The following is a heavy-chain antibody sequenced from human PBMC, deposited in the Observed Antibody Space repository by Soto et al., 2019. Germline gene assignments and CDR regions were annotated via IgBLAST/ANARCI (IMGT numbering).Heavy chain of an antibody. CDR3: ASPLPDPNDFWSGYYPGVYYYYGMDV. V-gene: IGHV4-34*01. J-gene: IGHJ6*02. CDR2: INHSGST. CDR1: GGSFSGYY. Sequence: QVQLQQWGAGLLKPSETLSLTCAVYGGSFSGYYGCWIRQPPGKGLEWIGEINHSGSTNYNPSLKSRVTISVDTSKNQFALKLSSVTAADTAEYYCASPLPDPNDFWSGYYPGVYYYYGMDVWGQGTTVTVSS. D-gene: IGHD3-3*01.